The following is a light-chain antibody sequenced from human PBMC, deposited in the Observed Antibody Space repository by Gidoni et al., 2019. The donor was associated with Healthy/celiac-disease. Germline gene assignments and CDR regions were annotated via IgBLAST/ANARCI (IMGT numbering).Light chain of an antibody. Sequence: AIRITQSPSSLSASTGDRVTITCRASQGISSYLAWYQQKPGKAPKLPIYAASTLQSGVPSRFSCSGSGTDFTLTISCLQSEDFATYYCQQYYSYPRTFGHGTKLAIK. CDR1: QGISSY. CDR2: AAS. V-gene: IGKV1-8*01. J-gene: IGKJ2*01. CDR3: QQYYSYPRT.